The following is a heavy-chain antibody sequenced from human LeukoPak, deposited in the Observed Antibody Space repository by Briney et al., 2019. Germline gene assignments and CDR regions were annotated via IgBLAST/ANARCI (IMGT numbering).Heavy chain of an antibody. D-gene: IGHD4-17*01. CDR3: ARDKAPGRMTTVTMDV. CDR2: ISSSSSYI. V-gene: IGHV3-21*01. Sequence: KPGGSLRLSCAASGFTFSSYSMNWVRQAPGKGLEWVSSISSSSSYIYYADSVKGRFTISRDNAKNSLYPQMNSLRAEDTAVYYCARDKAPGRMTTVTMDVWGKGTAVTISS. CDR1: GFTFSSYS. J-gene: IGHJ6*03.